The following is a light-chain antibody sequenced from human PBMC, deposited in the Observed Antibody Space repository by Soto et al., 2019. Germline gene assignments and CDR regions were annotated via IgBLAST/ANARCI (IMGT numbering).Light chain of an antibody. V-gene: IGLV1-40*01. CDR3: QSCDSSLSGYV. J-gene: IGLJ1*01. CDR2: DNN. Sequence: QSVLTQPPSVSGAPGQRVTISCTGTRSNIGAGCDVHWYQQLPGTAPKLLIYDNNNRPSGVPDRFSGSKSDTSASLAITGLQAGDDADYYCQSCDSSLSGYVFGTGTKVTVL. CDR1: RSNIGAGCD.